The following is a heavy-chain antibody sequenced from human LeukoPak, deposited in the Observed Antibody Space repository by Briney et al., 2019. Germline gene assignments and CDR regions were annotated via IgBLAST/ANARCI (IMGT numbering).Heavy chain of an antibody. CDR2: MNGSGGT. CDR1: GGSFSGDY. Sequence: SETLSLTCAVYGGSFSGDYWSWIRKPPGKGRGGIGEMNGSGGTNYNPSLKSRVTISVDTSKNQFSLRLSSVTAADTAVYYCARGAPRGYCSSTSCYRYYYYYMDVWGKGTTVTVSS. J-gene: IGHJ6*03. D-gene: IGHD2-2*01. CDR3: ARGAPRGYCSSTSCYRYYYYYMDV. V-gene: IGHV4-34*01.